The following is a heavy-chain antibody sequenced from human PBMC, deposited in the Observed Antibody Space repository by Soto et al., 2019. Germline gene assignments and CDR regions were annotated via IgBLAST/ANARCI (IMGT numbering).Heavy chain of an antibody. CDR3: ARDGPHITIFGYGDY. CDR2: INAGNGNT. D-gene: IGHD3-3*01. V-gene: IGHV1-3*01. Sequence: ASVKVSCKASGYTFISYAMYWVRQAPGQRLEWMGWINAGNGNTKYSQKFQGRVIITRDTSASTAYMELNSLRSEDTAVYYCARDGPHITIFGYGDYWGQGNLVTVSS. J-gene: IGHJ4*02. CDR1: GYTFISYA.